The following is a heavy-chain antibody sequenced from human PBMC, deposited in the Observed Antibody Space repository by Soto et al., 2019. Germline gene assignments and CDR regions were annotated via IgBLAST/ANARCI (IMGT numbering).Heavy chain of an antibody. CDR3: ARAGTGMADYGY. V-gene: IGHV3-11*05. CDR2: ISSSSSYT. J-gene: IGHJ4*02. Sequence: QVQLVESGGGLVXXXXSLRLSCAASGFTFSDYYMSWIRQAPGKGLEWVSYISSSSSYTNYADSVKGRFTISRDNAKNSLYLQMNSLGDEDTAVYYGARAGTGMADYGYWGQGTLVTVSS. D-gene: IGHD3-16*01. CDR1: GFTFSDYY.